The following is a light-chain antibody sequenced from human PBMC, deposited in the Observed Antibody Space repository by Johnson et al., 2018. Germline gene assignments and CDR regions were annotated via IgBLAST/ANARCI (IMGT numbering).Light chain of an antibody. V-gene: IGLV1-51*02. CDR1: SYNIGNNY. J-gene: IGLJ1*01. Sequence: QSVLTQPSSVSAAPGQKVTISCSGSSYNIGNNYVSWYQQLPGTAPKLLIYENNKRPSGIPDRFSGSKSGTSATLGITGLQTGDEADYYCGTWDSSLSAGNVFGTGTKVTVL. CDR3: GTWDSSLSAGNV. CDR2: ENN.